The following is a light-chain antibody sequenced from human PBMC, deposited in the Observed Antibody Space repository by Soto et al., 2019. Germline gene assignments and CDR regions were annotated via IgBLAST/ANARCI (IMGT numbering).Light chain of an antibody. J-gene: IGKJ1*01. CDR2: GAS. Sequence: VMTQSPATLSVSPGERATLSCRARQSVSSYLAWYQQKPGQAPRLLIYGASTRATDIPARFSGSGSGTEFTLTISSLQSEDSGAYYCQQYNHWPRTFGQGTTV. CDR3: QQYNHWPRT. CDR1: QSVSSY. V-gene: IGKV3-15*01.